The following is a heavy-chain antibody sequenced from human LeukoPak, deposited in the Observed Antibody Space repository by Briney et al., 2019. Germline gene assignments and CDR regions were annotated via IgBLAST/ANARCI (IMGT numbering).Heavy chain of an antibody. CDR3: ARDRGPRTGFMVREAYDY. CDR1: GFSFSGHW. V-gene: IGHV3-74*01. D-gene: IGHD3-10*01. CDR2: INTDGSIT. Sequence: GGSLRLSCTASGFSFSGHWMHWVRQAPGKGLVWVSRINTDGSITNYADSVKGRFSISRDNAKNTLYLQMSSLRAEDTAAYYCARDRGPRTGFMVREAYDYWGQGTLVTVSS. J-gene: IGHJ4*02.